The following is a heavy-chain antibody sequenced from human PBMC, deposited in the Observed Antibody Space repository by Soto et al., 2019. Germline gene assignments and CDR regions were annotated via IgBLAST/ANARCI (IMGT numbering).Heavy chain of an antibody. V-gene: IGHV4-39*02. D-gene: IGHD6-19*01. Sequence: PSETLSLTCTVSGGSTSSSSYYWGWIRQPPGKGLEWIGSIYYSGSTYYNPSLKSRVTISVDTSKNQFSLKLSSVTAADTAVYYCAREPSVAGIYFDYWGQGTLVTVSS. CDR3: AREPSVAGIYFDY. J-gene: IGHJ4*02. CDR2: IYYSGST. CDR1: GGSTSSSSYY.